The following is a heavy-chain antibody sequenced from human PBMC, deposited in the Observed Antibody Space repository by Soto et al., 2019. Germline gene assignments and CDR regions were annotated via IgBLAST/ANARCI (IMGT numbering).Heavy chain of an antibody. D-gene: IGHD3-3*01. V-gene: IGHV3-23*01. CDR3: ATQVHWSVSTCLYDAVYV. Sequence: EVQLLESGGGLVQPGESLRLSCAVSGFIFGNYMLTWVRQAPGQGQEWVSAVRDGGESSYYAYSVKGRFTIARDNPQKTMYLQMDSLGVKDTAVYNCATQVHWSVSTCLYDAVYVRGEGTMGTVYS. CDR2: VRDGGESS. CDR1: GFIFGNYM. J-gene: IGHJ3*01.